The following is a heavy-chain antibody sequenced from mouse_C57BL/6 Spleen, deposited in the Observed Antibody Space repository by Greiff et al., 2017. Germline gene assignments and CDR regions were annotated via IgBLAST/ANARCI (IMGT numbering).Heavy chain of an antibody. D-gene: IGHD1-1*01. Sequence: VQLQQSGPELVKPGASVKISCKASGYTFTDYYMNWVKQSHGKSLEWIGDINPNNGGTSYNQKFKGKATLTVDKSSSTAYMELRSLTSEDSAVYYCARDYGSSYWYVDVWGTGTTVTVSS. V-gene: IGHV1-26*01. J-gene: IGHJ1*03. CDR2: INPNNGGT. CDR1: GYTFTDYY. CDR3: ARDYGSSYWYVDV.